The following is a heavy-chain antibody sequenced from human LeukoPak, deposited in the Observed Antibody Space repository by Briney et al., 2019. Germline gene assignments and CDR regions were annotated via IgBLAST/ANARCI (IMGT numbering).Heavy chain of an antibody. CDR3: ARDRGYAMDV. CDR1: GFTVSTNY. J-gene: IGHJ6*02. V-gene: IGHV3-53*01. CDR2: IYSGGDT. Sequence: PGGSLSLSCAASGFTVSTNYMTWVRQAPGKGLECVSLIYSGGDTWYGDSVKGGFTVSRDNSKNTLYLQMNSLRAEDTAVYYCARDRGYAMDVWGQGTTVTVSS.